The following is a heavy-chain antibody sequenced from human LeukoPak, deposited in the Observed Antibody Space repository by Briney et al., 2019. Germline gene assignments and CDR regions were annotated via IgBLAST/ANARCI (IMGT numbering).Heavy chain of an antibody. CDR3: AKGPLGSWYYFDY. CDR2: FSRSGPDT. J-gene: IGHJ4*02. Sequence: GGSLRLSCAASGFTFGSSAMSWVRQAPGKGPEWVSTFSRSGPDTYYADSVKGRFTIFRDNSKNTLYLQMNSLGAEDTAVYYCAKGPLGSWYYFDYWGQGTLVTVSS. V-gene: IGHV3-23*01. D-gene: IGHD6-13*01. CDR1: GFTFGSSA.